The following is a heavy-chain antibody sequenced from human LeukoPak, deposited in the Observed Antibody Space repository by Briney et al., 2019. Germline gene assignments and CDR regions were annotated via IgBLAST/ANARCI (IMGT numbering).Heavy chain of an antibody. CDR2: ISSSGSTI. CDR3: ARDLQRWLTEGDY. D-gene: IGHD5-24*01. V-gene: IGHV3-11*01. J-gene: IGHJ4*02. Sequence: PGGSLRLSCAASGVTFIRVAMSWIRQAPGKGLEWVSYISSSGSTIYYADSVKGRFTISRDNAKNSLYLQMNSLRAEDTAVYYCARDLQRWLTEGDYWGQGTLVTVSS. CDR1: GVTFIRVA.